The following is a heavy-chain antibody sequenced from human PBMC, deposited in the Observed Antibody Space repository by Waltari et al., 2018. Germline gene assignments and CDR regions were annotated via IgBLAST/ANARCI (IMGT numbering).Heavy chain of an antibody. V-gene: IGHV4-34*01. Sequence: QVQLQKWGAGLLKPSETLSLTCAVYGGSFSGYYWGWIRQPPGKGLEWIGEINHSGSTNYKPSLKSRVTILVDTSKNQFSLKLNAVTAADTAVYYCARARLDFWSGNCVFDYWGQGTLVTVSS. J-gene: IGHJ4*02. D-gene: IGHD3-3*01. CDR1: GGSFSGYY. CDR3: ARARLDFWSGNCVFDY. CDR2: INHSGST.